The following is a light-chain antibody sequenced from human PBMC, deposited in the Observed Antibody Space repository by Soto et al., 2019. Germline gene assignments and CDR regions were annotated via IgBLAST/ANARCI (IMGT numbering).Light chain of an antibody. CDR2: DAS. J-gene: IGKJ3*01. CDR1: QNVSTY. CDR3: QQRTNWLT. Sequence: EIVLTQSPATLSLSPGERVTLSCRASQNVSTYLAWYQQKPGQAPRLLIYDASDRATGIRARFRGSGSGTDYTLTISSPEPEDSAVYYCQQRTNWLTFGPGTKVDI. V-gene: IGKV3-11*01.